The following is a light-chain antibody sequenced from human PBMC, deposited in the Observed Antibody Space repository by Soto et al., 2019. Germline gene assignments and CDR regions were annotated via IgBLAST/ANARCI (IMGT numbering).Light chain of an antibody. CDR3: CSYTSTSTHV. CDR2: EVS. Sequence: QSVLTQPASVSGSPAQSITISCTGTSSDVGGYNYVSWYQHHPGKAPKLIIYEVSYRPSGVSNRFSGSKSGNTASLTISGLQADDEADYSCCSYTSTSTHVFGTGAKGTVL. CDR1: SSDVGGYNY. J-gene: IGLJ1*01. V-gene: IGLV2-14*01.